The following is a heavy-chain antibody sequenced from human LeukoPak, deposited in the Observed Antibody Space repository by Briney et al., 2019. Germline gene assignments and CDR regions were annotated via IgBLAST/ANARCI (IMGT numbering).Heavy chain of an antibody. CDR3: ARSYYYVSSDYYPIDY. Sequence: PGGSLRLSCAASGFTFSSYGMHWVRQAPGKGLEWVSAISGSGGSTYYADSVKGRFTISRDNAKNSLYLQMNSLRAEDTAVYYCARSYYYVSSDYYPIDYWGQGTLVTVSS. J-gene: IGHJ4*02. V-gene: IGHV3-21*01. CDR1: GFTFSSYG. D-gene: IGHD3-22*01. CDR2: ISGSGGST.